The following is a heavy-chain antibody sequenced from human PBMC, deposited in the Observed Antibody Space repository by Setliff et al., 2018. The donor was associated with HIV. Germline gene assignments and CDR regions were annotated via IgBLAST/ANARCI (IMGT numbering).Heavy chain of an antibody. CDR3: ARENEGGAFDI. Sequence: ASVMVSCKASGYTFTSYYMHWVRQAPGQGLEWMGIINPSSGSTTYAQKFQGRVTMTRDTSTSTVYMELSSLRSEDTAVYYCARENEGGAFDIWGQGTMVTVSS. CDR1: GYTFTSYY. D-gene: IGHD1-1*01. J-gene: IGHJ3*02. V-gene: IGHV1-46*01. CDR2: INPSSGST.